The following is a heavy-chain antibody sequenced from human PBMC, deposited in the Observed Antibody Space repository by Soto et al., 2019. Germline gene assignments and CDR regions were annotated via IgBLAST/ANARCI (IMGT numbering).Heavy chain of an antibody. Sequence: GGALRLSCAASGFTFSSYWMHWVRQAPGKGLVWISRLNSDGSNTVYADAVKGRFTISRDNAKNTLYLQMNSLRVEDTAVYYCARDVYLQRFADWGQGALVPVSS. CDR3: ARDVYLQRFAD. J-gene: IGHJ1*01. D-gene: IGHD2-2*01. CDR2: LNSDGSNT. CDR1: GFTFSSYW. V-gene: IGHV3-74*01.